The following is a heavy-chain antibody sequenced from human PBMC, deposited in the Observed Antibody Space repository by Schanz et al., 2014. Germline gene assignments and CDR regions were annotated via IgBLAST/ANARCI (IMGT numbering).Heavy chain of an antibody. CDR1: GDTFSTYT. Sequence: QVQLVQSGAEVKKPGSSVKVSCEASGDTFSTYTISWVRQAPGQGLEWMGWISTSNGNTNYIQKLQGRVTMTTDTSTSAAYMELRSLRSDDTAVYYCARVQDDILTGSEYYYGMDVWGQGSLVTVSS. CDR3: ARVQDDILTGSEYYYGMDV. CDR2: ISTSNGNT. V-gene: IGHV1-18*01. J-gene: IGHJ6*02. D-gene: IGHD3-9*01.